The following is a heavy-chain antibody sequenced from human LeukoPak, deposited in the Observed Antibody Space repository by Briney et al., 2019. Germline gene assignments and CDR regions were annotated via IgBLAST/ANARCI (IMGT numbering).Heavy chain of an antibody. CDR3: ARGHDQGGVGY. Sequence: PSETLSLTCTVSGGSISSYYWSWIRQPPGKGLEWIGEINHSGSTNYNPSLKSRVTISVDTSKNQFSLKLSSVTAADTAVYYCARGHDQGGVGYWGRGTLVTVSS. CDR1: GGSISSYY. J-gene: IGHJ4*02. CDR2: INHSGST. D-gene: IGHD1-1*01. V-gene: IGHV4-34*01.